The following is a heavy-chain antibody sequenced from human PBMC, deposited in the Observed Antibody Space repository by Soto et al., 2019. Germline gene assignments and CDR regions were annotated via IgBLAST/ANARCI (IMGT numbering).Heavy chain of an antibody. CDR3: ARDKITGLFDY. V-gene: IGHV4-34*01. J-gene: IGHJ4*02. Sequence: QVQLQQWGAGLLKPSETLSLTCAVYGGSFSGYYWTWIRQPPGTGLEWIGEINHSGSTNYNPSLKSRVTLSVDTSTHQVSLKLTSVTAADTAVYYCARDKITGLFDYWGQGTLVTVSS. D-gene: IGHD2-8*02. CDR1: GGSFSGYY. CDR2: INHSGST.